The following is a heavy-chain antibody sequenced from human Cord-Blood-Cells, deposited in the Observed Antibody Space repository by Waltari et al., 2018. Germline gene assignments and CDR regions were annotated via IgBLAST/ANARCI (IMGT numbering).Heavy chain of an antibody. CDR2: IIPIVGTA. CDR3: ARDGITGTTRGYYYDYMDV. CDR1: GGTFSSYA. Sequence: QVQLVQSGAAVKKPGSSVKFSCTASGGTFSSYAISWVRQAPGQGLEWRGGIIPIVGTANDAQKFQGRVTSTADESTSTAYMELRSLRSEDTAVYYCARDGITGTTRGYYYDYMDVWGKGTTVTVSS. D-gene: IGHD1-7*01. J-gene: IGHJ6*03. V-gene: IGHV1-69*01.